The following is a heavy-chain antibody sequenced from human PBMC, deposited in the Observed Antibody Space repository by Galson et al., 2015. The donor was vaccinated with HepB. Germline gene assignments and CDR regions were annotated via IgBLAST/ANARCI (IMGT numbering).Heavy chain of an antibody. D-gene: IGHD6-19*01. CDR1: GGSISSSSYY. CDR2: IYYSGST. CDR3: ARRSIAVAFQLGLTDAFGI. Sequence: SETLSLTCTVSGGSISSSSYYWGWIRQPPGKGLEWIGSIYYSGSTYYNPSLKSRVTISVDTSKNQFSLKLSSVTAADTAVYYCARRSIAVAFQLGLTDAFGIWGQGTMVTVSS. V-gene: IGHV4-39*01. J-gene: IGHJ3*02.